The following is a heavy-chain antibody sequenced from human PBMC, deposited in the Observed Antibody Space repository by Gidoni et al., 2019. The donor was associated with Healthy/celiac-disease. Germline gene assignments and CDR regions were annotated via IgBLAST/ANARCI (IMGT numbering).Heavy chain of an antibody. CDR1: RFTLSSYW. CDR2: INRDGSST. Sequence: VQLGESGRGLVQPGGSLRPSCAAARFTLSSYWMHWVRQAPGKGLVWVSRINRDGSSTSYAESVKGRFTISRDNAKNTLYLQMNSLRAEDTAVYYCAREVGSSGWYAFDIWGQGTMVTVSS. CDR3: AREVGSSGWYAFDI. V-gene: IGHV3-74*01. D-gene: IGHD6-19*01. J-gene: IGHJ3*02.